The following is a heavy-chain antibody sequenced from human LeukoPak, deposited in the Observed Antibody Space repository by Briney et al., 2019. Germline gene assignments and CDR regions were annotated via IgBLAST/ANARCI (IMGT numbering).Heavy chain of an antibody. V-gene: IGHV1-2*02. J-gene: IGHJ4*02. CDR2: ISPNSGGT. CDR3: ARVGTYYYDSSGYFQP. CDR1: GYTFTGYY. D-gene: IGHD3-22*01. Sequence: VASVKVSCKASGYTFTGYYMHWVRQAPGQGLEWMGWISPNSGGTNYAQKFQGRVTTTRDTSISTAYMELSRLRSDDTAVYYCARVGTYYYDSSGYFQPWGQGTLVSVSS.